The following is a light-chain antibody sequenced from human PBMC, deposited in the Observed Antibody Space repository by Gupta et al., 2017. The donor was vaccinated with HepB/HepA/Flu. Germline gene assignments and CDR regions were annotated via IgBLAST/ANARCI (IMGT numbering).Light chain of an antibody. J-gene: IGLJ2*01. CDR2: ANS. V-gene: IGLV1-40*01. CDR3: QAYGSSLRGSGV. Sequence: QSMLTQPPSVSGPPGQRVTISCTRSRPNIGAGYNVHSYQQLPGTAPNLLIYANSNRPSGVPDRFSGSKSATSASLAITGLQAEDEADYYCQAYGSSLRGSGVFGGGTKLTVL. CDR1: RPNIGAGYN.